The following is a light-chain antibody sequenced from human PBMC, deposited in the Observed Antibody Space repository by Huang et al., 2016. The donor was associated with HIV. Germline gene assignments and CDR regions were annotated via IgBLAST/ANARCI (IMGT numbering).Light chain of an antibody. Sequence: DIQMTQSPSTLAASVGDRLTITCRASQSNSRWLASYQQKPGRAPKVLVYEVSNLESGVPSRFSSSGSGAEITLTMSSLRPDKFATYYCQQINTYSWTFGQGTKVEIK. V-gene: IGKV1-5*01. CDR2: EVS. J-gene: IGKJ1*01. CDR1: QSNSRW. CDR3: QQINTYSWT.